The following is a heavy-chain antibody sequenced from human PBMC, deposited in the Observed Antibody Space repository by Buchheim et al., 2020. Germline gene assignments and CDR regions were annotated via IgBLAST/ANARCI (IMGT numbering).Heavy chain of an antibody. J-gene: IGHJ6*02. CDR3: AKAYYYGSGDYYSRLGYFFGMDV. CDR2: ISFDANKK. Sequence: QVLVVESGGGVVQPGGSLRLSCAASGFTFKNYGMHWVRQAPGKGLEWVAVISFDANKKYYGDPVKGRFTVSRDNSKYTRYLEMNSLRAEDTAVYYCAKAYYYGSGDYYSRLGYFFGMDVWGPGTT. D-gene: IGHD3-10*01. V-gene: IGHV3-30*18. CDR1: GFTFKNYG.